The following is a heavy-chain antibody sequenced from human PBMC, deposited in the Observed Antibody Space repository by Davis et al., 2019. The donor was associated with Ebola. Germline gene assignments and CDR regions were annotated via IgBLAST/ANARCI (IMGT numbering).Heavy chain of an antibody. CDR1: GYTFTGYY. V-gene: IGHV1-2*02. J-gene: IGHJ3*02. CDR3: ARGVDSGSYYGAFDI. CDR2: INPNSGGT. Sequence: ASVKVSCKASGYTFTGYYMHWLRQAPGQGLEWMGWINPNSGGTNYAQKFQGRVTMTRDTSINTAYMELSRLRSDDTAVYYCARGVDSGSYYGAFDIWGQGTMVTVSS. D-gene: IGHD1-26*01.